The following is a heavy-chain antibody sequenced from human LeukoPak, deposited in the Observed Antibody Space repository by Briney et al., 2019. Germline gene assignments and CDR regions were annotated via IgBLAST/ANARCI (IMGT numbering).Heavy chain of an antibody. CDR3: ARDSGYSSSWYFGIFDY. V-gene: IGHV3-7*01. D-gene: IGHD6-13*01. Sequence: GGSLRLSCAASGFTFSSYWMNWARQAPGKGLEWVASINHNGNVNYYVDSVKGRFTISRDNAKNSLYLQMNSLRAEDTAVYYCARDSGYSSSWYFGIFDYWGQGTLVTVSS. CDR1: GFTFSSYW. CDR2: INHNGNVN. J-gene: IGHJ4*02.